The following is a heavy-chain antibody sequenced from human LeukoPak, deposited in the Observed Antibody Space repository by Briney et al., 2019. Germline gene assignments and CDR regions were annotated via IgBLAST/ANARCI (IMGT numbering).Heavy chain of an antibody. J-gene: IGHJ6*04. CDR2: ISFNGRNQ. CDR3: AKGSASTDFSHYYGMDI. V-gene: IGHV3-30*18. D-gene: IGHD3/OR15-3a*01. CDR1: GFTFSNFG. Sequence: GGSLRLSCAASGFTFSNFGIYWVRQAPGKGLEWVSFISFNGRNQYYAESVKGRFTMSRDNSRSTLYLQMNSLRREDTAIYYCAKGSASTDFSHYYGMDIWGTGTTVTVSS.